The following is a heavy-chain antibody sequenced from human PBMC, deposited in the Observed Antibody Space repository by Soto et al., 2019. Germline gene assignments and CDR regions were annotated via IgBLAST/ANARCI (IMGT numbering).Heavy chain of an antibody. D-gene: IGHD3-3*02. J-gene: IGHJ6*01. CDR1: GGTFRTSA. CDR2: IMPVFPTP. V-gene: IGHV1-69*12. CDR3: AGDKDLQQLGGNYYYIMDV. Sequence: QVQLVQSGAEVKKPGSSVKVSCKTSGGTFRTSAISWVRQAPGQGLEWMGGIMPVFPTPDYAQKFQGRVTITADESTSTAYMELSSLRSEDRAVYYCAGDKDLQQLGGNYYYIMDVWGQGTTVTVSS.